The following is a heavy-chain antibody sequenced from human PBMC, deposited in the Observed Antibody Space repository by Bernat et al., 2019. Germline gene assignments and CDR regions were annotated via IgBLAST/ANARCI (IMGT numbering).Heavy chain of an antibody. V-gene: IGHV3-30*18. CDR2: ISYDGSNK. CDR3: AKGLHCSSTSCYDAFDI. CDR1: GFTFSSYG. J-gene: IGHJ3*02. Sequence: QVQLVESGGGVVQPGRSLRLSCAASGFTFSSYGMHWVRQAPGKGLEWVAVISYDGSNKYYADSVKGRFTISRDNSKNTLYLQMNSLRAEDTAVYYCAKGLHCSSTSCYDAFDILGQGTMVTVSS. D-gene: IGHD2-2*01.